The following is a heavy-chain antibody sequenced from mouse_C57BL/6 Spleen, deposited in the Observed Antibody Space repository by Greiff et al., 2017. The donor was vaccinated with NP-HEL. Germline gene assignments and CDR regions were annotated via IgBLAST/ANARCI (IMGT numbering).Heavy chain of an antibody. CDR1: GYTFTSYD. CDR3: ARNYYGTAMDY. D-gene: IGHD1-1*01. CDR2: IYPRDGST. Sequence: VHLVESGPELVKPGASVKLSCKASGYTFTSYDINWVKQRPGQGLEWIGWIYPRDGSTKYNEKFKGKATLTVDTSSSTAYMELHSLTSEDSAVYFCARNYYGTAMDYWGQGTSVTVSS. J-gene: IGHJ4*01. V-gene: IGHV1-85*01.